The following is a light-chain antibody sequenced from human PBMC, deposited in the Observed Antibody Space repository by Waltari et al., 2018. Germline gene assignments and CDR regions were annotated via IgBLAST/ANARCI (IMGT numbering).Light chain of an antibody. CDR1: QSISNW. J-gene: IGKJ4*01. CDR3: QQYNSYSLLS. V-gene: IGKV1-5*03. Sequence: DIQMTQSPSSLSASVGARFTNTCRASQSISNWLAWYQQKPGKDPKLLIYKASTLESGVPSRFSGRGSGTEFTLTISSLQPDDFATYYCQQYNSYSLLSFGGGTKVEIK. CDR2: KAS.